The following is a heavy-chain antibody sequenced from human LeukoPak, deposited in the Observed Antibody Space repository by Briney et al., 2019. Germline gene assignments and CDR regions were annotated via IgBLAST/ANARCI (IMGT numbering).Heavy chain of an antibody. Sequence: PSETLSLTCAVSGYSISRGYSWGWIQPPPGKGLEWIGNMYHSESTHYNPSLKSRVTISADTSKNQFSLKLSSVTTADTAVYYCARFDHVWETHGMDAFDLWGQGTMVTVSS. CDR2: MYHSEST. CDR1: GYSISRGYS. D-gene: IGHD3-16*01. CDR3: ARFDHVWETHGMDAFDL. J-gene: IGHJ3*01. V-gene: IGHV4-38-2*01.